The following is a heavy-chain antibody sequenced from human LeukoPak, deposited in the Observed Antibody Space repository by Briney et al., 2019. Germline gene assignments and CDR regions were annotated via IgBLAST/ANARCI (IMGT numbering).Heavy chain of an antibody. Sequence: SETLSLTCTVSGGSISSYYWSWIRQPPGKGLEWIGYIYYSVSTYYNPSLKSRVTISVDTSKNQFSLKLSSVTAADTAVYYCARSVDGYNCYWGQGTLVTVSS. CDR3: ARSVDGYNCY. V-gene: IGHV4-59*06. CDR2: IYYSVST. D-gene: IGHD5-24*01. CDR1: GGSISSYY. J-gene: IGHJ4*02.